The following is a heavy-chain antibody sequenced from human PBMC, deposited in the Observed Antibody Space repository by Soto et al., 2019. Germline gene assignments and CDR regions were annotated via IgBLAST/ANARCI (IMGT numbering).Heavy chain of an antibody. CDR3: AYQRHYGMDV. Sequence: GGSLRLSCAASGFTFSSYAMSWVRQAPGKGLEWVSAISGSGGSTYYADSAKGRFTISRDNSKNTLYLQMNSLRAEDTAVYYCAYQRHYGMDVWGQGTTVTVSS. J-gene: IGHJ6*02. D-gene: IGHD3-16*02. CDR1: GFTFSSYA. V-gene: IGHV3-23*01. CDR2: ISGSGGST.